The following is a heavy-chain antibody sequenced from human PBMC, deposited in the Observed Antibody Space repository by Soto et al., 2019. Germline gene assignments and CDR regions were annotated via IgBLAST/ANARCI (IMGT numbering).Heavy chain of an antibody. CDR1: GFTFSSYA. CDR3: ARDSNYYDSSGYWAGDAFDI. Sequence: QVQLVESGGGVVQPGRSLRLSCVASGFTFSSYAMHWVRQAPGKGLECVAVISYDGSNKYYADSVKGRFTISRDNSKNTLYLQMNSLRAEDTAVYYCARDSNYYDSSGYWAGDAFDIWGQGTMVTVSS. J-gene: IGHJ3*02. V-gene: IGHV3-30-3*01. D-gene: IGHD3-22*01. CDR2: ISYDGSNK.